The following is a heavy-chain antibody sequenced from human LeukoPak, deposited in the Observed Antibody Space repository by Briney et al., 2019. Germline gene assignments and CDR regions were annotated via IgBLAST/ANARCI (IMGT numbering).Heavy chain of an antibody. D-gene: IGHD2-2*01. J-gene: IGHJ4*02. CDR2: IYHSGST. V-gene: IGHV4-30-2*01. CDR3: AREDKGYCSSTSCYVIDY. Sequence: SETLSLTCTVSGGPISSGGYYWSWIRQPPGKGLEWIGYIYHSGSTYYNPSLKSRVTISVDRSKNQFSLKLSSVTAADTAVYYCAREDKGYCSSTSCYVIDYWGQGTLVTVSS. CDR1: GGPISSGGYY.